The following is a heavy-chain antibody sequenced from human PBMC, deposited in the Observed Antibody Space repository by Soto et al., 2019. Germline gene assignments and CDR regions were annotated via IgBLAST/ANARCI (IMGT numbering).Heavy chain of an antibody. Sequence: ASVKLSCKATGYTFTNYSIHWMRQGPGQRLEWMGWINAVNGKTNYSQKFQGRVTVTRDTSASTAYMELRSLRSEDTAVYYFARDGAGAGNINFDYWGQGTLVTVSS. CDR2: INAVNGKT. CDR1: GYTFTNYS. D-gene: IGHD6-19*01. V-gene: IGHV1-3*01. CDR3: ARDGAGAGNINFDY. J-gene: IGHJ4*02.